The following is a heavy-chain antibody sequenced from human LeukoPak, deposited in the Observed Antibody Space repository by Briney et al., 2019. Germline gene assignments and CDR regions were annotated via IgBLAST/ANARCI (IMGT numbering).Heavy chain of an antibody. V-gene: IGHV4-34*01. Sequence: PSETLSLTCAVYGGSLSDYYWSWIRQPPGKGLEWIGEINHSGSTNYNPSLKSRVTISVDTSKNQFSLKLSSVTAADTAVYYCARVHHERLRLDVWGQGTTVTVSS. J-gene: IGHJ6*02. CDR3: ARVHHERLRLDV. CDR1: GGSLSDYY. D-gene: IGHD2-21*02. CDR2: INHSGST.